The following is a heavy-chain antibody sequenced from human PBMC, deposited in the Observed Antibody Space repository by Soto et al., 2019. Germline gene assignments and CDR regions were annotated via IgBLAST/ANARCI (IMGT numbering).Heavy chain of an antibody. D-gene: IGHD6-19*01. J-gene: IGHJ6*02. Sequence: SVTVSCKASFGTVTSYGISWGRQAQAQGRDWIGFVIPIFGTSNYAQKFPGGVTITADKTTSTAYMVLSSLRSEATAVYYCSRQPRRGWYYYGMDVWGQGTTVTVSS. CDR1: FGTVTSYG. CDR3: SRQPRRGWYYYGMDV. CDR2: VIPIFGTS. V-gene: IGHV1-69*06.